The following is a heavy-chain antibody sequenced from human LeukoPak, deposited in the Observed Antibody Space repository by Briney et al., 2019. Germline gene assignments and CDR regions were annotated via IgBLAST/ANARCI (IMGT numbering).Heavy chain of an antibody. CDR3: AKGESYHSYYYIAV. CDR1: GFTFSSHA. V-gene: IGHV3-23*01. CDR2: ISGSGGTT. J-gene: IGHJ6*03. Sequence: PGGSLRLSCAASGFTFSSHAMSWVRQAPGKGLEWVSAISGSGGTTYYADSVKGRFTISRDNSKNTLHLQMNSLRDEDTAVYYCAKGESYHSYYYIAVWGKGTTVTVSS.